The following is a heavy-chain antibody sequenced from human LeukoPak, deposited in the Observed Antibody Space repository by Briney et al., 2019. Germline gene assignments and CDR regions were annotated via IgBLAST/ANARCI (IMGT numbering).Heavy chain of an antibody. V-gene: IGHV4-59*08. CDR3: ARHPPGSPIYFDY. J-gene: IGHJ4*02. Sequence: SETLSLTCTVSGGSISSYYWSWIRQPPGKGLEWIGYIYYSGSTNYNPSLKSRVTISVDTSKNQFSLKLSSVTAADTAVYYCARHPPGSPIYFDYWGQGTLVTVSS. CDR2: IYYSGST. D-gene: IGHD1-26*01. CDR1: GGSISSYY.